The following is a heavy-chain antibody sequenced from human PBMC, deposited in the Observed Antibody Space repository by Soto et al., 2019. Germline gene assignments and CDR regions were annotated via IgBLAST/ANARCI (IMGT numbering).Heavy chain of an antibody. CDR1: GGSISRGDYS. CDR3: AGSGYYPNFFDY. CDR2: IYHSVST. D-gene: IGHD3-22*01. V-gene: IGHV4-30-2*01. J-gene: IGHJ4*02. Sequence: SETLYLTCAVSGGSISRGDYSWSWIRQPPGKGLEWIGYIYHSVSTYYNPSLKSRLTISVDRSKNQFSLKLSSVTTADTAVYYCAGSGYYPNFFDYWIRGTLVTVSS.